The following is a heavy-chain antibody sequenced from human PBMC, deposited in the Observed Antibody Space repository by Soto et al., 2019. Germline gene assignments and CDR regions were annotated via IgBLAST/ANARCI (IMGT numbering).Heavy chain of an antibody. CDR3: ERASAIAAGGDYYYEMDV. CDR2: IIPIFGTA. J-gene: IGHJ6*02. D-gene: IGHD6-13*01. Sequence: QVQLVQSGAEVKKPGSSVKVSCKASGGTFSSYAISWVRQAPGQGLEWMGGIIPIFGTANYAQKFQGRVTITADESTSTAYMELSSLRSEDTAVYYCERASAIAAGGDYYYEMDVWGQGTKVTVSS. CDR1: GGTFSSYA. V-gene: IGHV1-69*01.